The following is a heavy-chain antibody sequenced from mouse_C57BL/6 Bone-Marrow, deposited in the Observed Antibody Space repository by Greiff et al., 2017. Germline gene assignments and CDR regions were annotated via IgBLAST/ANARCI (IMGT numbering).Heavy chain of an antibody. D-gene: IGHD2-3*01. CDR1: GFTFSSYG. J-gene: IGHJ3*01. CDR3: AREDVYYVWFAY. Sequence: EVKVVESGGDLVKPGGSLKLSCAASGFTFSSYGMSWVRQTPEKRLEWVATISGGGGNTYYPDSVKGRFTISRDNAKNTLYLQMSSLRSEDTALYYCAREDVYYVWFAYWGEGTLVTVSA. V-gene: IGHV5-9*01. CDR2: ISGGGGNT.